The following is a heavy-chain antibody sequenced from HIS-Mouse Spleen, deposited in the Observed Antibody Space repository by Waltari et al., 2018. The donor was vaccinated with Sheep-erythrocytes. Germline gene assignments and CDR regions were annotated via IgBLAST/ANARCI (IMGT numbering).Heavy chain of an antibody. CDR3: ARGHPDYGDYDAFDI. J-gene: IGHJ3*02. CDR1: GFTVSSNY. Sequence: EVQLVESGGGLIQPGGSLRLSCAASGFTVSSNYMSWVRQAQGKGLECVSVIESGGSTYYADSVKGRFTSSRDNSKNTLYLQMNSLRAEDTAVYYCARGHPDYGDYDAFDIWGQGTMVTVSS. D-gene: IGHD4-17*01. V-gene: IGHV3-53*01. CDR2: IESGGST.